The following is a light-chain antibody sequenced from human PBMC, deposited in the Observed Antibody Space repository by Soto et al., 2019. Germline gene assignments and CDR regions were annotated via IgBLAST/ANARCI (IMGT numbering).Light chain of an antibody. CDR1: QSVISY. CDR2: DAS. CDR3: QQRSNWPLPIT. J-gene: IGKJ5*01. V-gene: IGKV3-11*01. Sequence: EIVLTQSPATLSLSPGERGTLSCRASQSVISYLAWYQQKPGQAPRLLIYDASNRATGIPVRFSGSGSGTDFTLTISSLEPEDFAVYYCQQRSNWPLPITFGQGTRLEIK.